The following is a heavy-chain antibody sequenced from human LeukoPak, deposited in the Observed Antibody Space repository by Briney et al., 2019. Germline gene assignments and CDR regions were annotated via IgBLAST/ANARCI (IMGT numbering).Heavy chain of an antibody. D-gene: IGHD1-26*01. Sequence: GRSLRLSCAASGFTFSSNAMHWARQAPGKGLEWVAGISYDGSNKYYADSVKGRFTISRDNSKNTLDLQMNSLRTEDTAVYYCARDVGRVGPTPLDHWGQGTLVTVSS. J-gene: IGHJ4*02. CDR1: GFTFSSNA. CDR2: ISYDGSNK. CDR3: ARDVGRVGPTPLDH. V-gene: IGHV3-30-3*01.